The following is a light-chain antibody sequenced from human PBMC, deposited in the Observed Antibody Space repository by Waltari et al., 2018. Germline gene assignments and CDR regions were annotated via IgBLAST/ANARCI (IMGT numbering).Light chain of an antibody. J-gene: IGLJ3*02. CDR1: SPNIGSYY. CDR3: AVWDDSLSGVV. Sequence: QSGLTQPPSASGAPGQRVTISCSGSSPNIGSYYVYWYQFPGTAPKLLIHDNNQRPSGVPDRFSGSKSGTSASLAISGLRSEDEADYYCAVWDDSLSGVVFGGGTKLTVL. CDR2: DNN. V-gene: IGLV1-47*02.